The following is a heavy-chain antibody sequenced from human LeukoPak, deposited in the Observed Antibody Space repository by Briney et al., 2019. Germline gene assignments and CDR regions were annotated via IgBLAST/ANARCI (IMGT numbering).Heavy chain of an antibody. V-gene: IGHV4-34*01. CDR3: ARVYGSGSYYNHLSYPFDY. Sequence: SETLSLTCAVYGGSFSGYYWSWIRQPPGKGLEWLGEINHSGSTNYNPSLKSRVTISVDTSKNQFSLKLSSVTAADTAVYYCARVYGSGSYYNHLSYPFDYWGQGTLVTVSS. J-gene: IGHJ4*02. CDR1: GGSFSGYY. D-gene: IGHD3-10*01. CDR2: INHSGST.